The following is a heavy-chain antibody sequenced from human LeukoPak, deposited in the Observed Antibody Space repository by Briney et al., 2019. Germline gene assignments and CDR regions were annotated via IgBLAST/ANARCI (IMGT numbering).Heavy chain of an antibody. CDR1: GFTVSSNY. J-gene: IGHJ4*02. Sequence: GGSLRLSCAASGFTVSSNYMSWVRQDPGKGLGWVSVTYSGGRTYYADSVKGRFTISRDSSKNTLSLQMNSLRVEDTALYYCKKDLRYYYADNHSEMDENDYWGQGTLVTASS. D-gene: IGHD4-23*01. CDR2: TYSGGRT. V-gene: IGHV3-53*05. CDR3: KKDLRYYYADNHSEMDENDY.